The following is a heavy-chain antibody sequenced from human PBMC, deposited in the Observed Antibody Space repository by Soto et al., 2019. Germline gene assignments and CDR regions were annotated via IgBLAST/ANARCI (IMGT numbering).Heavy chain of an antibody. CDR1: GFTFSSYS. CDR2: ISSSSSTI. V-gene: IGHV3-48*01. Sequence: GGSLRLSCAASGFTFSSYSMNWVRQAPGKGLEWVSYISSSSSTIYYADSVKGRFTISRDNAKNSLYLQMNSLRAEDTAVYYCARRDIVVVPASKNYYYYYYMDVWGKGTTVTVSS. D-gene: IGHD2-2*01. J-gene: IGHJ6*03. CDR3: ARRDIVVVPASKNYYYYYYMDV.